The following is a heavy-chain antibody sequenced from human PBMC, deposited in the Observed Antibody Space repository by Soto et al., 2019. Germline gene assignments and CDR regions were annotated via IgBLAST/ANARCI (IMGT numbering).Heavy chain of an antibody. CDR2: IIPIFGTA. J-gene: IGHJ6*02. CDR1: GGTFSSYA. D-gene: IGHD1-7*01. Sequence: QVQLVQSGAEVKKPGSSVKVSCKASGGTFSSYAISWVRQAPGQGLEWMGGIIPIFGTANYAQKFQGRVTITADESTRTAYMELSSLRSEDTAVYYCARQDGTTGGYYYYGMDVWGQGTTVTVSS. CDR3: ARQDGTTGGYYYYGMDV. V-gene: IGHV1-69*01.